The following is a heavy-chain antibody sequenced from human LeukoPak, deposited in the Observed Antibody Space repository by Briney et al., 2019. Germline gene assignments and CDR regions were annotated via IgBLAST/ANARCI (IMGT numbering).Heavy chain of an antibody. D-gene: IGHD5-12*01. V-gene: IGHV4-4*02. J-gene: IGHJ6*03. CDR1: GGSISSSNW. Sequence: SETLSLTCAVSGGSISSSNWWSWVRQPPGKGLEWIGEIYHSGSTNYNPSLKSRVTISVDKSKNQFSLKLSSVTAADTAVYYCARDDEWLRSGRYYYYMDVWGKGTTVTVSS. CDR2: IYHSGST. CDR3: ARDDEWLRSGRYYYYMDV.